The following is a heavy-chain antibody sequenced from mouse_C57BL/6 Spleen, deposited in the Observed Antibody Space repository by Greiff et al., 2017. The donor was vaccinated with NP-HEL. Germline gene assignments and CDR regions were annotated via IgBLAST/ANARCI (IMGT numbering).Heavy chain of an antibody. J-gene: IGHJ4*01. V-gene: IGHV5-16*01. Sequence: EVKVVESEGGLVQPGSSMKLSCTASGFTFSDYYMAWVRQVPEKGLEWVANINYDGSSTYYLDSLKSRFIISRDNAKNILYLQMSSLKSEDTATYYCARRGDYDAMDYWGQGTSVTVSS. CDR2: INYDGSST. CDR3: ARRGDYDAMDY. CDR1: GFTFSDYY.